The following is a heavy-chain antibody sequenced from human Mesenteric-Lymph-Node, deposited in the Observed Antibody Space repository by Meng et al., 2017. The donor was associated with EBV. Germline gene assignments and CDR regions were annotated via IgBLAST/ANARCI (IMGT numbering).Heavy chain of an antibody. CDR2: ISAYNGNT. V-gene: IGHV1-18*01. J-gene: IGHJ4*02. Sequence: QVQLVQSGGEVKKPGASVRVSCKASGYTYTSYGIIWVRQAPGQGLEWVGWISAYNGNTNYAQKVQGRVTMTTDTSTTTAYMELRRLRSDDTAVYDCAREGDWTTFDYWGQGTLVTVSS. CDR1: GYTYTSYG. CDR3: AREGDWTTFDY. D-gene: IGHD3/OR15-3a*01.